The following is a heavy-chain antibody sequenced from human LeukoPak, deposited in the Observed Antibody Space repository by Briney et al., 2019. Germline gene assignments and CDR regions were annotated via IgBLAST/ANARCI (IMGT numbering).Heavy chain of an antibody. CDR1: GVTFSGYY. V-gene: IGHV4-34*01. CDR3: ARRYSSGWYYFDY. Sequence: SETLSRTCAVYGVTFSGYYWSWIRQPPGKGLEWIGEINHSGSTNYNPSPKSRVTISVDTSKNQLSLKLSSVTAAATAVYYSARRYSSGWYYFDYWGQGTLVTVSS. D-gene: IGHD6-19*01. CDR2: INHSGST. J-gene: IGHJ4*02.